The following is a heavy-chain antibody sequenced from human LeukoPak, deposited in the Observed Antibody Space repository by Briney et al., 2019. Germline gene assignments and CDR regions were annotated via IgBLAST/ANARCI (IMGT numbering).Heavy chain of an antibody. J-gene: IGHJ3*02. CDR3: AGLGRVVVVAAVTGAFDI. CDR2: INHSGST. Sequence: PSETLSLTCAVYGGSFSGYYWSWIRQPPGKGLEWIGEINHSGSTNYNPSLRSRVTISVDTSKNQFSLKLSSVTAADTAVYYCAGLGRVVVVAAVTGAFDIWGQGTMVTVSS. V-gene: IGHV4-34*01. CDR1: GGSFSGYY. D-gene: IGHD2-15*01.